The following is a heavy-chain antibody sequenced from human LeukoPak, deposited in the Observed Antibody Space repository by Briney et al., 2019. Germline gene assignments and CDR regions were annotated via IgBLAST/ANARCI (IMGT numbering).Heavy chain of an antibody. CDR3: ARDRGVQQLYESDY. J-gene: IGHJ4*02. CDR2: ISSSSSYI. CDR1: GFTFSSYS. Sequence: PGGSLRLSSAASGFTFSSYSMNWVRQAPGKGLEWVSSISSSSSYIYYADSVKGRFTISRDNAKNSLYLQMNSLRAEDTAVYYCARDRGVQQLYESDYWGQGTLVTVSS. V-gene: IGHV3-21*01. D-gene: IGHD6-13*01.